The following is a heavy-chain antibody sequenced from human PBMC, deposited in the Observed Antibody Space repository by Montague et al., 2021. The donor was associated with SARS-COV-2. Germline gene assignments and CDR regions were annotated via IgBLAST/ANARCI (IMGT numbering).Heavy chain of an antibody. CDR3: ARAGITIFGVVTNFDY. CDR1: GTSFSGYY. Sequence: SETLSLTCAVHGTSFSGYYWNWISQPPGKGLGWIGEIKHGGSTKYSPSLKSRLTISADTSKNQFSLKLSSVTAADRAVYYCARAGITIFGVVTNFDYWGQGTLVTVSS. V-gene: IGHV4-34*01. J-gene: IGHJ4*02. D-gene: IGHD3-3*01. CDR2: IKHGGST.